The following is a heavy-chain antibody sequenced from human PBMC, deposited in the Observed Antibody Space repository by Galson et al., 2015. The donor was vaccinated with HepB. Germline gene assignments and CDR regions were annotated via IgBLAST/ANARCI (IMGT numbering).Heavy chain of an antibody. CDR1: GYTFTSYG. V-gene: IGHV1-18*01. CDR3: ARNYYGSGSSPYMDV. D-gene: IGHD3-10*01. J-gene: IGHJ6*02. Sequence: SVKVSCKASGYTFTSYGLTWVRQAPGQGLEWTGWISTYNGNTNYAQKLQGRVTMTTDTSTSTAYMELRSLRSDDTAVYYCARNYYGSGSSPYMDVWGQGTTVTVSS. CDR2: ISTYNGNT.